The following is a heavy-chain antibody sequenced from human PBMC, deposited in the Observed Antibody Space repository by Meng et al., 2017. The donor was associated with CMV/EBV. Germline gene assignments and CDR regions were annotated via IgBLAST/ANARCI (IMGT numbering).Heavy chain of an antibody. D-gene: IGHD1-7*01. Sequence: GESLKISCAASGFAFSSYALHWVRRAPGKGLEWVSAIGTGGDTYYADSVMGRFTISRDNAKKSLYLQMNSLIAEDMAVYYCARDLGPYNWNYVGVVQGAKDYWGQGTLVTVSS. V-gene: IGHV3-47*02. CDR2: IGTGGDT. CDR3: ARDLGPYNWNYVGVVQGAKDY. CDR1: GFAFSSYA. J-gene: IGHJ4*02.